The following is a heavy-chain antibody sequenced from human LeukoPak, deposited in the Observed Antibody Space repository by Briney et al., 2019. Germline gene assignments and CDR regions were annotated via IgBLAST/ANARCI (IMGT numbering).Heavy chain of an antibody. V-gene: IGHV4-34*01. Sequence: PSETLSLTCAVYGGSFSGYYWSWIRQPPGKGLEWIGEINHSGSTNYNPSLKSRVTISVDTSKNQFSLKLSSVTAADTAVYYCARHFKYYYDSSGYYLGFDYWGQGTLVTVSS. J-gene: IGHJ4*02. CDR3: ARHFKYYYDSSGYYLGFDY. CDR1: GGSFSGYY. CDR2: INHSGST. D-gene: IGHD3-22*01.